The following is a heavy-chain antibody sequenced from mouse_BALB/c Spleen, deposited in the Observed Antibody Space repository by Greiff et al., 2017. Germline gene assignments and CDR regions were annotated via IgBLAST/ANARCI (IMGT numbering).Heavy chain of an antibody. D-gene: IGHD1-1*02. CDR3: ARNGRGFDY. V-gene: IGHV1-7*01. Sequence: VQLQQSGAELAKPGASVKMSCKASGYTFTSYWMHWVKQRPGQGLEWIGYINPSTGYTEYNQKFKDKATLTADKSSSTAYMQLSSLTSEDSAVYYCARNGRGFDYWGQGTTLTVSS. J-gene: IGHJ2*01. CDR2: INPSTGYT. CDR1: GYTFTSYW.